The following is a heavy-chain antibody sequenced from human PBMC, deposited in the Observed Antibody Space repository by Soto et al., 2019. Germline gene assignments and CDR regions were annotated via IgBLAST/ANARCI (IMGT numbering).Heavy chain of an antibody. CDR3: ARDRSLVPFDY. CDR1: GYTFTSYY. D-gene: IGHD1-26*01. J-gene: IGHJ4*02. CDR2: INPSGGST. Sequence: QVQLVQSGAEVKKPGASVKVSCKASGYTFTSYYMHWVRQAPGQGLEWMGIINPSGGSTSYAQKFQGRVTMTSKTSTSTVYMELSSLRSEDTGVYYCARDRSLVPFDYSGQGTLVTGSS. V-gene: IGHV1-46*01.